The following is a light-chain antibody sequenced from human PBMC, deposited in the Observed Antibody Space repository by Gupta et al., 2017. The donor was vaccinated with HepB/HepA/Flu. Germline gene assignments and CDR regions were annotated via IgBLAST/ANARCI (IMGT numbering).Light chain of an antibody. CDR1: SSNIGADYD. V-gene: IGLV1-40*01. CDR3: QTYDSSLSGVI. CDR2: GNN. Sequence: QSVLTHPLSVSGAPGQSVTISCTGSSSNIGADYDVNWYQHLPGTAPKRLIYGNNKRPSGVPDRFSGSKSGTSASLAITGLQAEDEADYHCQTYDSSLSGVIFGGGTKLTVL. J-gene: IGLJ2*01.